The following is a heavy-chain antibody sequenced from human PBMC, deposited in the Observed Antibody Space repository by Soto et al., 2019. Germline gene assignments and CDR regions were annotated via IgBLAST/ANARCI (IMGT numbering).Heavy chain of an antibody. D-gene: IGHD2-15*01. CDR2: IWYDGSNK. J-gene: IGHJ4*02. CDR3: AIEDIVVVVAGRTNRVPFDY. Sequence: GGSLRLSCAASGFTFSSFGMHWVRQAPGKGLEWVAVIWYDGSNKYYADSVKGRFTISRDNSKNTLYLQMNSLRAEDTAVYYCAIEDIVVVVAGRTNRVPFDYWGQGTLVTVSS. V-gene: IGHV3-33*01. CDR1: GFTFSSFG.